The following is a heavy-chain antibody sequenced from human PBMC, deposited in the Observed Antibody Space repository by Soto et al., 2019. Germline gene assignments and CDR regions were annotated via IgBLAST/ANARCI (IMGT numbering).Heavy chain of an antibody. D-gene: IGHD6-13*01. CDR1: GFTFSSYA. J-gene: IGHJ4*02. CDR2: ISGSGGST. CDR3: AKQEGGGYSSSWYYFDY. V-gene: IGHV3-23*01. Sequence: GGSLRLSCAASGFTFSSYAMSWVRQAPGKGLEWVSAISGSGGSTYYADSVKGRFTISRDNSKNTLYLQMNSLRAEDTAVYYCAKQEGGGYSSSWYYFDYWGQGTLVTVSS.